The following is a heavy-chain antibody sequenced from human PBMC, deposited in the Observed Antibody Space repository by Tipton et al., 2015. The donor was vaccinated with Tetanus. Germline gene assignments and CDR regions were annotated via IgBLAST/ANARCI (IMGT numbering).Heavy chain of an antibody. CDR1: GYTFTSYA. CDR3: ARVQEQRIYYYGMDV. Sequence: QLVQSGGEVKKPGASVKVSCKASGYTFTSYAVTWVRQAPGQGLEWMGWISGYNGNTNFTQKFQGRLTMTRDTSTSTAYMELRSLRSDDTAVYFCARVQEQRIYYYGMDVWGQGTTVTVSS. V-gene: IGHV1-18*01. D-gene: IGHD6-25*01. J-gene: IGHJ6*02. CDR2: ISGYNGNT.